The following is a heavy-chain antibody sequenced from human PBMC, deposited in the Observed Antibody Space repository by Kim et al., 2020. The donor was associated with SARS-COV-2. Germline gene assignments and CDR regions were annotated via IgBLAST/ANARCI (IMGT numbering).Heavy chain of an antibody. CDR3: VKDDSSSWFSAFDY. Sequence: GGSLRLSCSASGFTFSSYAMHWVRQAPGKGLEYVSAISNNGGSTYYADSVKGRFTISRDNSKNTLYLQMSSLRGEDTAVYYCVKDDSSSWFSAFDYWGQGTLVTVSS. J-gene: IGHJ4*02. CDR2: ISNNGGST. D-gene: IGHD6-13*01. CDR1: GFTFSSYA. V-gene: IGHV3-64D*09.